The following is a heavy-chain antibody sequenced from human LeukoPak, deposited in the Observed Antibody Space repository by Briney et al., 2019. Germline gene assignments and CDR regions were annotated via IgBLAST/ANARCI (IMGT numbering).Heavy chain of an antibody. CDR3: AREFGDYASLYYYGMDV. V-gene: IGHV3-21*01. CDR1: GFTFSSYS. D-gene: IGHD4-17*01. CDR2: ISSSSNYI. J-gene: IGHJ6*02. Sequence: GGSLRLSCAASGFTFSSYSMNWVRQAPGKGLEWVSSISSSSNYIYYADSVKGRFTISRDNAKNSLYLQMNSLRAEDTAVYYCAREFGDYASLYYYGMDVWGQGTTVTVSS.